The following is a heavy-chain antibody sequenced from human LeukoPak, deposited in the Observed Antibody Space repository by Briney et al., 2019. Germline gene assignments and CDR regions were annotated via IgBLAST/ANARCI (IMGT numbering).Heavy chain of an antibody. D-gene: IGHD4-17*01. CDR2: ISFSGVNT. CDR3: AKGGYDYAEYVDY. Sequence: GGSLRLSCAASGFTFSNYGMSWVRQAPGKGLEWVSRISFSGVNTYYADAVRGRFTISRDKSKNTLYLQMNSLRAEDTAVYYCAKGGYDYAEYVDYWGQGTLVTVSS. J-gene: IGHJ4*02. V-gene: IGHV3-23*01. CDR1: GFTFSNYG.